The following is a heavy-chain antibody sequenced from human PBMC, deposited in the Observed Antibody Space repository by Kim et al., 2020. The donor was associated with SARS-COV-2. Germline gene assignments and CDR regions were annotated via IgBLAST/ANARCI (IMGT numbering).Heavy chain of an antibody. CDR1: GFTFGDYA. J-gene: IGHJ6*02. CDR3: AKTYGSGSLAAYYYGMDV. CDR2: ITWNSGGI. D-gene: IGHD3-10*01. Sequence: GGSLRLSCAAFGFTFGDYAMHWVRQAPGKGLEWVSGITWNSGGIGYADSVKGRFTISRDNAKNSLYLQMNSLRAEDTALYYCAKTYGSGSLAAYYYGMDVWGQGTTVTVSS. V-gene: IGHV3-9*01.